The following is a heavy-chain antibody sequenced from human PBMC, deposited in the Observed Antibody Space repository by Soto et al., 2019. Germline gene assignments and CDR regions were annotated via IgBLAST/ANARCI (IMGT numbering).Heavy chain of an antibody. J-gene: IGHJ4*02. V-gene: IGHV4-59*01. CDR3: ARGAETYYDFWSGYYPPMGFDY. CDR2: IYYSGST. Sequence: SETLSLTCTVSGGSISSYYWSWIRQPPGKGLEWIGYIYYSGSTNYNPSLKSRVTISVDTSKNQFSLKLSSVAAADTAVYYCARGAETYYDFWSGYYPPMGFDYWGQGTLVTVSS. D-gene: IGHD3-3*01. CDR1: GGSISSYY.